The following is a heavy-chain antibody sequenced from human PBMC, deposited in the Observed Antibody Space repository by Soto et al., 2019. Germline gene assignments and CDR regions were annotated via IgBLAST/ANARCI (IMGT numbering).Heavy chain of an antibody. Sequence: GASVKVSCKASGGTFSSYAIIWVRQAPGQGLEWMGGIIPIFGTANYAQKFQGRVTITADESTSTAYMELSSLRSEDTAVYYCATTYYDFWSGYPDYWGQGTLVTVSS. CDR1: GGTFSSYA. CDR3: ATTYYDFWSGYPDY. CDR2: IIPIFGTA. V-gene: IGHV1-69*13. D-gene: IGHD3-3*01. J-gene: IGHJ4*02.